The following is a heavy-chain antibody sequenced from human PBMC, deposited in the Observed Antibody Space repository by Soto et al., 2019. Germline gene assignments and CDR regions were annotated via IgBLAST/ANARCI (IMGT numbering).Heavy chain of an antibody. CDR1: GDSLRSNSYF. CDR3: ARHVLALHDWLSPSGAFDI. D-gene: IGHD3-9*01. Sequence: SETLSLTCTVSGDSLRSNSYFWGWIRQSPGKGLEWIGSAFYSGSSYHNPSLKSRVTISVDTSKNQLSLRLSTVTAADTAIYYCARHVLALHDWLSPSGAFDIWGQGTMVTVSS. CDR2: AFYSGSS. J-gene: IGHJ3*02. V-gene: IGHV4-39*01.